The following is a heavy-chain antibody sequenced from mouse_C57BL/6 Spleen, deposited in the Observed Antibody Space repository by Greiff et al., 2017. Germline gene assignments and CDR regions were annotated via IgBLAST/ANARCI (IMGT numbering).Heavy chain of an antibody. D-gene: IGHD2-3*01. Sequence: EVKLVESGGGLVKPGGSLKLSCAASGFTFSDYGMHWVRQAPEKGLAWVAYISSGSSTIYYADTVKGRFTISRDNAKNTLFLQMTSLRSEDTAMYYCAKGLVDGYYGYFDYWGQGTTLTVSS. J-gene: IGHJ2*01. V-gene: IGHV5-17*01. CDR2: ISSGSSTI. CDR3: AKGLVDGYYGYFDY. CDR1: GFTFSDYG.